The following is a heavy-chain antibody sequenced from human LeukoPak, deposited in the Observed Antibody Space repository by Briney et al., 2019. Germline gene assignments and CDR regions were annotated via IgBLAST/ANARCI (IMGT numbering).Heavy chain of an antibody. J-gene: IGHJ3*02. CDR2: ISGSGGNT. Sequence: GGSLRLSCAASGFTFNNYAMSWVRQAPGKGLEWASAISGSGGNTYYADSVKGRFTISRDNSNNTLYLQMNSLRAEDTAVYYCAKDRKQWLVVGGAFDIWGQGTMVTVSS. D-gene: IGHD6-19*01. V-gene: IGHV3-23*01. CDR3: AKDRKQWLVVGGAFDI. CDR1: GFTFNNYA.